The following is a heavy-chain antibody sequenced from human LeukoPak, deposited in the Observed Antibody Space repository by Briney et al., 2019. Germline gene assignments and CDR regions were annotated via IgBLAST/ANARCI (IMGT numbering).Heavy chain of an antibody. CDR3: ARGEGYSYAPEYFDY. D-gene: IGHD5-18*01. CDR2: IYSGGST. Sequence: GGFLRLSCAASGFTVSSNYMSWVRQAPGKGLEWVSVIYSGGSTYYADTVKGRFTISRDNSKNTLYLQMNILRAEDTAVYYCARGEGYSYAPEYFDYWGQGTLVTVSA. J-gene: IGHJ4*02. CDR1: GFTVSSNY. V-gene: IGHV3-53*01.